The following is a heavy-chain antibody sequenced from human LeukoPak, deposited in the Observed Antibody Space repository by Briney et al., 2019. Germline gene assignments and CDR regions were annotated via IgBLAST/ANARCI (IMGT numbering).Heavy chain of an antibody. D-gene: IGHD1-14*01. J-gene: IGHJ4*02. CDR3: ARHGTISSESYFDY. CDR2: THIRGMT. V-gene: IGHV4-4*08. Sequence: SHTLSLIRSVSRRLHSRLYARWTTQSPAKGLEWIGYTHIRGMTNATPCLNSRVTGFVDTSKNQVSLRLSSVSAADTAVYYCARHGTISSESYFDYWGQGGLGTVSS. CDR1: RRLHSRLY.